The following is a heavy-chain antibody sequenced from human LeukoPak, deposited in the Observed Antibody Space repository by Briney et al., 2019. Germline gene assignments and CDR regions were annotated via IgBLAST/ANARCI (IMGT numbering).Heavy chain of an antibody. CDR2: ITSSSNYI. V-gene: IGHV3-21*04. Sequence: GGSLRLSCAASGFTFSNYNMNWVRHAPGKGLEWVSSITSSSNYIFYADSVKGRFTISRDNSKNTLYLQMNSLRAEDTAVYYCAKDYEPLVGVHRWGDWFDPWGQGTLVTVSS. J-gene: IGHJ5*02. D-gene: IGHD1-26*01. CDR1: GFTFSNYN. CDR3: AKDYEPLVGVHRWGDWFDP.